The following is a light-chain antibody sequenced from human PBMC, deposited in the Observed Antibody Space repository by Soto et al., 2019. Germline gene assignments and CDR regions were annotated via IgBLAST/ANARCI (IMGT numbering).Light chain of an antibody. CDR2: AAS. CDR3: QQSYGTQYT. Sequence: DIQMTQSPSSLSASVGDRVTITCRASQSISSYLNWYQQKPPKAPKLLIYAASSLQSGVPSRFSRSESRTECTLTISSLQPEDFATYNSQQSYGTQYTFGQGTKLEIK. J-gene: IGKJ2*01. V-gene: IGKV1-39*01. CDR1: QSISSY.